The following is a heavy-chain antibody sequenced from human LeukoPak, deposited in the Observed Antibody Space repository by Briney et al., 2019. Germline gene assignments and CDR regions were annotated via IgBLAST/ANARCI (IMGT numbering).Heavy chain of an antibody. CDR1: GYSISSGYY. D-gene: IGHD6-25*01. J-gene: IGHJ4*02. V-gene: IGHV4-38-2*02. Sequence: RTSETLSLTCTVSGYSISSGYYWGWIRQPPGKGLEWIGYIYYSGSTNYNPSLKSRVTISVDTSKNQFSLELSSVTAADTAVYYCARYSSDWGYLDYWGQGTLVTVSS. CDR3: ARYSSDWGYLDY. CDR2: IYYSGST.